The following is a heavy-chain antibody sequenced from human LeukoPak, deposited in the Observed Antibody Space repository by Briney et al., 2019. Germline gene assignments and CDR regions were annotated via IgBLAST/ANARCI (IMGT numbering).Heavy chain of an antibody. V-gene: IGHV3-33*01. J-gene: IGHJ4*02. D-gene: IGHD5-18*01. CDR2: IWYDGSNK. Sequence: GGSLRFSCVVSGFTFSSYGMHWVRQAPGKGLEWVAVIWYDGSNKYYADSVKGRFTIPRDNSKNTLYLQMNSLRAEDTAVYYCARDKGGYSQVGDYWGQGTLVTVSS. CDR1: GFTFSSYG. CDR3: ARDKGGYSQVGDY.